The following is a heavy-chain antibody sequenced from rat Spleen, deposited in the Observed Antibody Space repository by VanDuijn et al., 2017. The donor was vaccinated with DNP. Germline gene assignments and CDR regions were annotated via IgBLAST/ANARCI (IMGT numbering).Heavy chain of an antibody. CDR2: ISYNGGTP. Sequence: EVQLVESGGDLVQPGRSLKLSCAVSGFTFSDYYMAWVRQAPAKGLEWVATISYNGGTPYYRDSVKGRFTISRDNGKRTLYLQMDSLRSEDTATYYCVRLGYYEGSYPNWFAYWGQGTLVTVSS. CDR1: GFTFSDYY. D-gene: IGHD1-12*03. V-gene: IGHV5-7*01. J-gene: IGHJ3*01. CDR3: VRLGYYEGSYPNWFAY.